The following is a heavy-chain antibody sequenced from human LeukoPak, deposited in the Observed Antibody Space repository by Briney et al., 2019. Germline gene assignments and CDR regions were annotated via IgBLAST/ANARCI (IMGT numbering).Heavy chain of an antibody. CDR3: ARQLYCSSTSCYKVAAFDI. CDR2: ISSSSSTI. CDR1: GFTFSSYS. J-gene: IGHJ3*02. D-gene: IGHD2-2*02. V-gene: IGHV3-48*01. Sequence: GGSLRLSCAASGFTFSSYSMNWVRQAPGKGLEWVSYISSSSSTIYYADSVKGRFTISRDKAKNSLYLQMNSLRAEDTAVYYCARQLYCSSTSCYKVAAFDIWGQGTMVTVSS.